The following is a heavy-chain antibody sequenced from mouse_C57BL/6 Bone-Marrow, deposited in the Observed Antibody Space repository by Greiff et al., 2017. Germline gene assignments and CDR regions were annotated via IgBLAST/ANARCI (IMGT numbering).Heavy chain of an antibody. CDR2: IDPSDSYT. D-gene: IGHD2-2*01. V-gene: IGHV1-69*01. J-gene: IGHJ2*01. Sequence: VQLQQPGAELVMPGASVKLSCKASGYTFTSYWMHWVKQRPGQGLEWIGEIDPSDSYTNYNQKFKGKSTLTVDKSSSTAYMQLSSLTSEEAAGYYCAREGVMVPYYFDYWGQGTTLTVSS. CDR1: GYTFTSYW. CDR3: AREGVMVPYYFDY.